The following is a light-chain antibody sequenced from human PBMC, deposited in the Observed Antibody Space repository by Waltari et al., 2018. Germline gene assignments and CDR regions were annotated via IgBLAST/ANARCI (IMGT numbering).Light chain of an antibody. CDR1: QSVSSW. V-gene: IGKV1-5*03. CDR3: QQYNTYST. CDR2: KAS. Sequence: ITCRASQSVSSWLAWYQQKPGKAPKLLIYKASTLEGGVPSRFSGSGSGTEFTLTISSLQPDDFATHYCQQYNTYSTFGQGTKVDIK. J-gene: IGKJ1*01.